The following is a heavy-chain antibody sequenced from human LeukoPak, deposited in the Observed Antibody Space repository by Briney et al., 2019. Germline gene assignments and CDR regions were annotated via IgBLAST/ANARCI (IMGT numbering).Heavy chain of an antibody. CDR3: ARDCDSSGWYGSWFDP. CDR2: ISSSSTYI. J-gene: IGHJ5*02. Sequence: GGSLRLSCAASGFTFSSYAMSWVRQAPGKGLEWVSSISSSSTYIYYADSVKGRFTISRDNSKNTLYLQMNSLRAEDTAVYYCARDCDSSGWYGSWFDPWGQGTLVTVSS. V-gene: IGHV3-21*01. CDR1: GFTFSSYA. D-gene: IGHD6-19*01.